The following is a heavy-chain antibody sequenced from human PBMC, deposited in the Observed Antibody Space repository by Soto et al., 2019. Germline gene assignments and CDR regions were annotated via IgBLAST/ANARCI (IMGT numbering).Heavy chain of an antibody. D-gene: IGHD4-17*01. V-gene: IGHV4-4*07. CDR3: ARDTVGISSPGVY. Sequence: SETLSLTCTVSGDSINGYYWTWIRQPAGKGLEWIGRIYTSGTTSYSPSLKSRVTMSLDTSKNHFSLRPTSVTAADTAVYYCARDTVGISSPGVYWGRGTLVTVSS. CDR1: GDSINGYY. CDR2: IYTSGTT. J-gene: IGHJ4*02.